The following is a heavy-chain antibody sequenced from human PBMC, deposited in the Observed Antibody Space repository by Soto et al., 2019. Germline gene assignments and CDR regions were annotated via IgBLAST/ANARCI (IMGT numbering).Heavy chain of an antibody. J-gene: IGHJ6*02. Sequence: EMQLVESGGGLVQPGGPLKLSCVASGFTSSGSAVHWVRQASGKGLEWIGRIENKANSYATTYAASLKGRFTFSRDDSENTAWLQVNSLKTEDTAVYYCTVRWELSDMDVWGQGTTVTVSS. CDR1: GFTSSGSA. CDR3: TVRWELSDMDV. V-gene: IGHV3-73*01. D-gene: IGHD1-7*01. CDR2: IENKANSYAT.